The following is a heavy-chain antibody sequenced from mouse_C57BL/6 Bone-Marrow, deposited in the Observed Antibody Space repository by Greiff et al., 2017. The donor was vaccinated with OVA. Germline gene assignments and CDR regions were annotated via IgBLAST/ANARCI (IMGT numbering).Heavy chain of an antibody. D-gene: IGHD1-1*01. CDR1: GYTFTSYW. CDR2: INPSSGYT. Sequence: QVHVKQSGAELAKPGASVKLSCKASGYTFTSYWMHWVKQRPGQGLEWIGYINPSSGYTKYNQKFKDKATLTADKSSSTAYMQLSSLTYEDSAVYYCARSCITTVVAPYYFDYWGQGTTLTVSS. J-gene: IGHJ2*01. CDR3: ARSCITTVVAPYYFDY. V-gene: IGHV1-7*01.